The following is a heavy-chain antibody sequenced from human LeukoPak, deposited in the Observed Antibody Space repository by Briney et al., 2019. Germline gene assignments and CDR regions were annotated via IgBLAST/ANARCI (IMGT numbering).Heavy chain of an antibody. CDR1: GYTFTSYH. CDR3: ARDSGWELKQYYFDH. J-gene: IGHJ4*02. D-gene: IGHD1-26*01. Sequence: ASVKVSCKASGYTFTSYHINWVRQAPGQGLEWMGWISVYNGYTEFAQKFQGRATMTTDTSTRTTYMELRGLRSDDTAVYYCARDSGWELKQYYFDHWGQGTLVTVSS. CDR2: ISVYNGYT. V-gene: IGHV1-18*01.